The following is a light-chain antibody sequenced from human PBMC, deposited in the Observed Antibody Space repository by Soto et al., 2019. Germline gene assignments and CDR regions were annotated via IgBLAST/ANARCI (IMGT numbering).Light chain of an antibody. J-gene: IGKJ5*01. CDR1: QSIXSY. CDR3: QQYNNWPPST. Sequence: IVLTQSPATVSVSRGESATLSCRASQSIXSYFGWCQWKPGQAPRILIXGPSTRATGIPARFIGSGSGKEFTLTISSLQSEDFAVYYCQQYNNWPPSTVGQGTRLEIK. CDR2: GPS. V-gene: IGKV3-15*01.